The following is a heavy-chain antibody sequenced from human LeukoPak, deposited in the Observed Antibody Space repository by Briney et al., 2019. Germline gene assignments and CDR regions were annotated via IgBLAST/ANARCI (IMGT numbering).Heavy chain of an antibody. J-gene: IGHJ4*02. Sequence: PGGSLRLSCAASGFTVSSNYMSWVRQAPGKGVECVSAITGSGGSTYYADSVKGRFTISRDNSKNTLYLQMSSLRAEDTAVYYCVRDQRGGSSGYYDSWGQGTLVTVSS. D-gene: IGHD3-22*01. V-gene: IGHV3-64D*06. CDR2: ITGSGGST. CDR1: GFTVSSNY. CDR3: VRDQRGGSSGYYDS.